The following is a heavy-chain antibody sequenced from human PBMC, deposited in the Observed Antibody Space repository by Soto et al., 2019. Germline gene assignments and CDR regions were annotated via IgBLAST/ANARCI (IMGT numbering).Heavy chain of an antibody. J-gene: IGHJ2*01. CDR3: AKNIVRASEPYWYFDL. CDR1: GFTFSSFA. D-gene: IGHD3-10*01. CDR2: INPSGGTT. V-gene: IGHV3-23*01. Sequence: EVQLLESGGGLVQPGGSLRLSCAASGFTFSSFAMTWVRQAPGKGLEWVSAINPSGGTTYYADSVKGLFTISRDNSNNSGYLQNNSMTAGNTAVNYCAKNIVRASEPYWYFDLWGHGTLVTVSS.